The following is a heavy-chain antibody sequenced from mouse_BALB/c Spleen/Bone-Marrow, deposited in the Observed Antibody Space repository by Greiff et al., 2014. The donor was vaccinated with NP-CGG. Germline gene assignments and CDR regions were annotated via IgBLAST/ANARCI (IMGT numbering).Heavy chain of an antibody. CDR1: GYAFTNYL. J-gene: IGHJ2*01. D-gene: IGHD3-3*01. Sequence: VQLQQSGAELVRPGTSVKVSCKASGYAFTNYLIEWVKQRPGQGLEWIGMINPGSGGTNYNEKFKGKATLTADKSSSTAYMQLRSVESDDYSGDFCARRDGSYFDYWGRGTTLTVSS. CDR2: INPGSGGT. CDR3: ARRDGSYFDY. V-gene: IGHV1-54*01.